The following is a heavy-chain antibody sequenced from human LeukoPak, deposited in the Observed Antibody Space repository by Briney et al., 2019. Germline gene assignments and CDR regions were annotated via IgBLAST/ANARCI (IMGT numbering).Heavy chain of an antibody. Sequence: SETLSLTCTVSGGSISSGGYYWSWIRQHPGKGLEWIGYIYYSGSTYYNPSLKSRVTISVDTSKNQFSLKLSSVTAADTAVYYCARSTVTTRNYYYYYGMDVWGQGTTVTVSS. CDR2: IYYSGST. CDR3: ARSTVTTRNYYYYYGMDV. CDR1: GGSISSGGYY. D-gene: IGHD4-17*01. J-gene: IGHJ6*02. V-gene: IGHV4-31*03.